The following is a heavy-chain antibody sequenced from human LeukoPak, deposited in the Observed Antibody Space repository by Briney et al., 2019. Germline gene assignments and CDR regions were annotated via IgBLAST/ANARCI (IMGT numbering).Heavy chain of an antibody. Sequence: GGSLRLSCAASGLTFSDYYMSWIRKAPGKGLEWVSYISSSGNTIYYADSVKGRFTISRDNAKNSLYLQMNSLRAEDTAVYYCARESDFSGLDPWGQGTLVTVSS. V-gene: IGHV3-11*04. D-gene: IGHD3-3*01. CDR2: ISSSGNTI. J-gene: IGHJ5*02. CDR3: ARESDFSGLDP. CDR1: GLTFSDYY.